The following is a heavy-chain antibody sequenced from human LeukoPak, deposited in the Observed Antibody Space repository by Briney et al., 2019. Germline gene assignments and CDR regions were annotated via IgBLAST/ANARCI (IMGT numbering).Heavy chain of an antibody. CDR2: INPSGGST. J-gene: IGHJ4*02. D-gene: IGHD3-22*01. CDR3: ARGQTGYYYDSSGYYWD. V-gene: IGHV1-46*01. CDR1: GYTFTSYY. Sequence: GASVKVSCKASGYTFTSYYMHWVRQAPGQGLEWMGIINPSGGSTSYAQKFQGRVTMTRDTSTSTVYMELSRLRSDDTAVYYCARGQTGYYYDSSGYYWDWGQGTLVTVSS.